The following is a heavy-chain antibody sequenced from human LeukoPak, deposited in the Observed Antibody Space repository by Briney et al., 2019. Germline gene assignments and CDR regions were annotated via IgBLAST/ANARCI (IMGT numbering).Heavy chain of an antibody. CDR3: AKSPKTGFLFDY. Sequence: GGSLRLSCAASGFTVSSNYMSWVRQAPGKGLEWVSVIYGGVNTVYSDSVQGRFTISRDNSKNTLYLQMSSLRAEDTAVYYCAKSPKTGFLFDYWGKGTLVTVSS. J-gene: IGHJ4*02. CDR1: GFTVSSNY. D-gene: IGHD1-1*01. V-gene: IGHV3-66*01. CDR2: IYGGVNT.